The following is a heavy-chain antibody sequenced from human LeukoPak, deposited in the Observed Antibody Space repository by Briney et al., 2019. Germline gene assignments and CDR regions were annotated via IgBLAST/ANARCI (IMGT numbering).Heavy chain of an antibody. V-gene: IGHV1-2*02. CDR3: ASAYSSSWYIIAY. J-gene: IGHJ4*02. CDR1: GYTFTGYY. CDR2: INPNSGGT. Sequence: VKVSCNASGYTFTGYYMHWVRQAPGQGLEWMGWINPNSGGTNYAQKFQGRVTMTRDTSISTAYMELSRLRSEDTAVYYCASAYSSSWYIIAYWGQGTLVTVSS. D-gene: IGHD6-13*01.